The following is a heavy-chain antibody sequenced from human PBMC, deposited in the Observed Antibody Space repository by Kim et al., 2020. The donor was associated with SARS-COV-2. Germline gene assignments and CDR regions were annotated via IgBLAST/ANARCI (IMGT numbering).Heavy chain of an antibody. CDR3: ARDPWSRLRGFIYSYYAMDV. CDR1: GFTLSSYD. J-gene: IGHJ6*02. Sequence: GGSLRLSCAASGFTLSSYDLHWVRQAPGKGLEWVAFISYDGRHNYYADSVKGRFTISRDNSKNTLSLQMNSLRAEDTAVYHCARDPWSRLRGFIYSYYAMDVWGQGTPVTVSS. D-gene: IGHD3-10*01. V-gene: IGHV3-30*04. CDR2: ISYDGRHN.